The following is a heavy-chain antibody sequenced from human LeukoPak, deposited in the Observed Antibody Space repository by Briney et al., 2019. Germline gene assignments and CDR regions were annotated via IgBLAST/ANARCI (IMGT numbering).Heavy chain of an antibody. V-gene: IGHV4-34*01. CDR1: GGSFSGYY. Sequence: LPETLSLTCAVYGGSFSGYYWSWIRQPPGKGLEWIGEINHSGSTNYNPSLKSRVTISVDTSKNQFSLKLSSVTAADTAVYYCARVFYCSSTSCYRQGYTLDYWGQGTLVTVSS. J-gene: IGHJ4*02. CDR3: ARVFYCSSTSCYRQGYTLDY. CDR2: INHSGST. D-gene: IGHD2-2*01.